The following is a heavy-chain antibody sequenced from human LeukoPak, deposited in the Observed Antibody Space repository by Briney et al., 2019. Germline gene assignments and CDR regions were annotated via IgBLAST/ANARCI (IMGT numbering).Heavy chain of an antibody. CDR1: GGSFSGYY. J-gene: IGHJ1*01. CDR3: AIRSSTVNSELTFQH. D-gene: IGHD4-17*01. V-gene: IGHV4-34*01. CDR2: INHSGST. Sequence: SETLSLTCAVYGGSFSGYYWSWIRQPPGKGLEWIGEINHSGSTNYNPSLKSRVTISADTSKNQFSLKLSSVTAADTAVYYCAIRSSTVNSELTFQHWGQGTLVTVSS.